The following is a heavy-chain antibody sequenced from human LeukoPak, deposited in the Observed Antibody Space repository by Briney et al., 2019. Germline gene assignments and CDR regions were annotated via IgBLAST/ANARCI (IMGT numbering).Heavy chain of an antibody. CDR1: GFTFSNYA. CDR2: VGRGGGDT. Sequence: GASLRLSCVASGFTFSNYAASWFRQAPGKELEWVSTVGRGGGDTYYADSVRGRFTISKDSSKNTLQMNSLSADDTAMYYCVKHSGGVYGNSDYWGQGTLVTVSS. CDR3: VKHSGGVYGNSDY. J-gene: IGHJ4*02. V-gene: IGHV3-23*01. D-gene: IGHD1-1*01.